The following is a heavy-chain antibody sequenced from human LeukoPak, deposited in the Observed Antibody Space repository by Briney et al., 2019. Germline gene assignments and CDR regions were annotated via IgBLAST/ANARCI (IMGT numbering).Heavy chain of an antibody. CDR3: ARFAAGGSYYYYMDV. CDR2: INSDGSST. Sequence: GGSLRLSCAASGFTFSSYWMPWVRQAPGKGLVWVSRINSDGSSTSYADSVKGRFTTSRDNAKNTVYVHMNSLRDEDTAVYYCARFAAGGSYYYYMDVWGKGTTVTVSS. J-gene: IGHJ6*03. CDR1: GFTFSSYW. V-gene: IGHV3-74*01. D-gene: IGHD6-25*01.